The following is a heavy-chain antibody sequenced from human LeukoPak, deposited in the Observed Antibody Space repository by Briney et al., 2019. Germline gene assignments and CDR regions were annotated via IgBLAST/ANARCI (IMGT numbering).Heavy chain of an antibody. CDR1: GFTFSSYG. CDR2: ISYDGSNK. CDR3: AKIGYCSSTSCYDDWPVLDY. Sequence: PGGSLRLSCAASGFTFSSYGMHWVRQAPGKGLEWVAVISYDGSNKYYADSVKGRFTISRDNSKNTLYLQMNSLRAEDTAVYYCAKIGYCSSTSCYDDWPVLDYWGQGTLVTVSS. J-gene: IGHJ4*02. V-gene: IGHV3-30*18. D-gene: IGHD2-2*01.